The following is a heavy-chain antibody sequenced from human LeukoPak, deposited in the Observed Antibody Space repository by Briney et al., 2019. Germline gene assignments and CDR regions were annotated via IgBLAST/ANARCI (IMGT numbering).Heavy chain of an antibody. J-gene: IGHJ4*02. D-gene: IGHD2-2*01. CDR2: ISGSGGST. CDR3: AKDRYRYCSSTSCLPFDY. CDR1: GFTFSSYA. Sequence: PSETLSLSCAASGFTFSSYAMSWVRQAPGKGLEWVSAISGSGGSTYYADSVKGRFTISRDNSKNTLYLQMNSLRAEDTAVYYCAKDRYRYCSSTSCLPFDYWGQGTLVTVSS. V-gene: IGHV3-23*01.